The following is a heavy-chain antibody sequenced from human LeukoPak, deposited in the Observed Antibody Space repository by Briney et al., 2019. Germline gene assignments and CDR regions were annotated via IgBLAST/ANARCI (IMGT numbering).Heavy chain of an antibody. Sequence: GGSLRLSCAASGFTFSDYWMQWVRQAPGKGLEWVANIRQDGSEKYYVDSVKGRFTISRDNAKNSLYLQMNSLRVEDTAVFYCARDQYDTWSRRGNFDSWGQGTLVIVSS. CDR3: ARDQYDTWSRRGNFDS. CDR1: GFTFSDYW. D-gene: IGHD3-3*01. V-gene: IGHV3-7*03. J-gene: IGHJ4*02. CDR2: IRQDGSEK.